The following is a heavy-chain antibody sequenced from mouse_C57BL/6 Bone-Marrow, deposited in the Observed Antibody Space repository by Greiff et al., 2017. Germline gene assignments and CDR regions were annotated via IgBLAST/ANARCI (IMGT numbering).Heavy chain of an antibody. J-gene: IGHJ3*01. Sequence: VHLVESGPGLVAPSQSLSISCTVSGFSLTSYAISWVRQPPGKGLEWLGVIWTGGGTHYNSALSSRLRHSRHNSKSQVFLKRNSLASDDTARCYCARFDCGSSGGFAYWGQGALVTVSA. D-gene: IGHD1-1*01. CDR1: GFSLTSYA. CDR3: ARFDCGSSGGFAY. CDR2: IWTGGGT. V-gene: IGHV2-9-1*01.